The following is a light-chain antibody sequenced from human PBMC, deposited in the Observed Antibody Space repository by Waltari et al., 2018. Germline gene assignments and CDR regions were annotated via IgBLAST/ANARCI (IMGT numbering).Light chain of an antibody. CDR1: QSISSY. Sequence: AIRITQSPSSLSASTGDRVTITCRASQSISSYLAWYQQKPGKAPKVLIYAASTLQSGVPSRFSGSGSGTDFTLPISCLQSEDFAIYYCQQYYSSPATFGQGTKVEIK. CDR2: AAS. J-gene: IGKJ1*01. CDR3: QQYYSSPAT. V-gene: IGKV1-8*01.